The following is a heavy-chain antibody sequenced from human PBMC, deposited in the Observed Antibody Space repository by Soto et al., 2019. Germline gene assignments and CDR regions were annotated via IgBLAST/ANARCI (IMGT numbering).Heavy chain of an antibody. J-gene: IGHJ3*01. CDR3: ARVWGGAFDF. V-gene: IGHV4-59*01. CDR2: IYYSGRT. CDR1: GGSITSYY. Sequence: QVRLQESGPGLVKPSETLSLTCTVSGGSITSYYWSWIRQPPGKGLEWIGYIYYSGRTNYNPSLKSRVTISVDTSKNQFSLKLSSVTAADTAVYYCARVWGGAFDFWGQGTMVTVSS. D-gene: IGHD3-10*01.